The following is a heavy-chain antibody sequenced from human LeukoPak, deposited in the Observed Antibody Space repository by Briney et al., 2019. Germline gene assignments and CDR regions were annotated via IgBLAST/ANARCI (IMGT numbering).Heavy chain of an antibody. J-gene: IGHJ4*02. CDR3: ARMRGSSGWYDY. CDR1: GGSISSYY. Sequence: SETLSPTCTVSGGSISSYYWSWIRQPPGKGLEWIGYIYYSGSTNYNPSLKSRVTISVDTSKNQFSLKLSSVTAADTAVYYCARMRGSSGWYDYWGQGTLVTVSS. CDR2: IYYSGST. D-gene: IGHD6-19*01. V-gene: IGHV4-59*01.